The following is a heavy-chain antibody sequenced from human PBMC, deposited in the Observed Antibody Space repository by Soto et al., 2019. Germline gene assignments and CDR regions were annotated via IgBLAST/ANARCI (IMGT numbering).Heavy chain of an antibody. Sequence: AETLTLTCSVWHGCIGSCGNDVCWIRDPPGKGLLWIGSLYFTGTTHYNWSLKSRVTISVDTSKNQFFLKLSSVTPAGTAVYSCLILPHADGYYYYGMDVWCQGSTVTVSS. CDR2: LYFTGTT. CDR1: HGCIGSCGND. V-gene: IGHV4-39*01. J-gene: IGHJ6*02. CDR3: LILPHADGYYYYGMDV.